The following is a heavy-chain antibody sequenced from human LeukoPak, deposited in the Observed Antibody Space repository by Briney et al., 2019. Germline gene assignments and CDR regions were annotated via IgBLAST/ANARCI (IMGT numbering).Heavy chain of an antibody. CDR1: GGSISSYY. Sequence: SETLSLTCTVSGGSISSYYWSWIRQPPGKGLEWIGYIYYSGSTNYNPSLKSRVTISVDTSKNQFSLKLSSVTAADTAVYYCARGFSYYYGSGSYYNVGFDYWGQGTLATVSS. J-gene: IGHJ4*02. CDR3: ARGFSYYYGSGSYYNVGFDY. D-gene: IGHD3-10*01. CDR2: IYYSGST. V-gene: IGHV4-59*12.